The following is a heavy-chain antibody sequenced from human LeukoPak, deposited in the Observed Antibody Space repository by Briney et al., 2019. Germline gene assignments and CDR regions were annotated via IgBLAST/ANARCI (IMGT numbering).Heavy chain of an antibody. D-gene: IGHD5-12*01. Sequence: GGSLRLSCAASGFTFSDYGMRWVRQVPGKGLEWVSAIGGSGSPIYYADSVKGRFTVSRDNSKNTLFLQMNSLRVEDTAVHYCARTSGRYFEYWGQGTLVTVSS. CDR3: ARTSGRYFEY. J-gene: IGHJ4*02. V-gene: IGHV3-23*01. CDR1: GFTFSDYG. CDR2: IGGSGSPI.